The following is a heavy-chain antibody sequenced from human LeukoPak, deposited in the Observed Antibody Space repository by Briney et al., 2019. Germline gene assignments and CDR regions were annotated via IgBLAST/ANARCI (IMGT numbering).Heavy chain of an antibody. CDR3: ARESTYSSGWVD. V-gene: IGHV1-69*04. CDR2: IIPILGIA. CDR1: GGTFSSYA. J-gene: IGHJ4*02. Sequence: SVKVSCKASGGTFSSYAISWLRQAPGQGLEWMGRIIPILGIANYAQKFQGRVTITADKSTSTAYMELSSLRSEDTAVYYCARESTYSSGWVDWGQGTLVTVSS. D-gene: IGHD6-19*01.